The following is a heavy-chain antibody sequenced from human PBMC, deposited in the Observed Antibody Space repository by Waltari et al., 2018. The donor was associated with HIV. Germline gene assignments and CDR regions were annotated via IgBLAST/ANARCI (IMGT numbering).Heavy chain of an antibody. CDR2: IRSSPSTI. J-gene: IGHJ4*02. D-gene: IGHD2-15*01. V-gene: IGHV3-48*01. CDR3: ARDLKYSFDY. Sequence: VQLVESGGGLVQPGGSLRLSCAASGFTFSSYSMNWVRQAPGKGREWISYIRSSPSTISYADSVEGRFTISRDDGRNSVFLQMNSLRAEDTAIYYCARDLKYSFDYWGQGTLVTVSS. CDR1: GFTFSSYS.